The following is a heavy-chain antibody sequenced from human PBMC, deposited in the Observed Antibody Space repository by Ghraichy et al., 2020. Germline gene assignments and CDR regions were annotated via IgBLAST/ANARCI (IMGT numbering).Heavy chain of an antibody. V-gene: IGHV4-39*01. CDR1: GGSVSSSTNH. CDR3: ASLTYYDFWSGLGDMDV. CDR2: IYYSGST. J-gene: IGHJ6*02. D-gene: IGHD3-3*01. Sequence: SETLSLTCTVSGGSVSSSTNHWGWIRQSPGKGLEWIGSIYYSGSTYYNPSLKSRFTISVDTSKNQFSLKLSSVTAADTAVYYCASLTYYDFWSGLGDMDVWGQGTTVTVSS.